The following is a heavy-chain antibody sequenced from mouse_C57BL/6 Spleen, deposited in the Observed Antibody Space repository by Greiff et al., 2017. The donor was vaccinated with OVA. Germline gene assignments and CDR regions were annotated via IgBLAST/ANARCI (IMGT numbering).Heavy chain of an antibody. V-gene: IGHV1-82*01. D-gene: IGHD1-1*01. CDR1: GYAFSSSW. CDR3: ASLLLREFAY. CDR2: IYPGDGDT. Sequence: QVQLQQSGPELVKPGASVTISCKASGYAFSSSWMNWVKQRPGKGLEWIGRIYPGDGDTNYNGKFKGKATLTADKSSSTAYMQLSSLTSEDSAVYFCASLLLREFAYWGQGTLVTVSA. J-gene: IGHJ3*01.